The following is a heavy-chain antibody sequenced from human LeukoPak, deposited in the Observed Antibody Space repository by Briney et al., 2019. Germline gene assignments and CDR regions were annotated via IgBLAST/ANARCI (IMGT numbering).Heavy chain of an antibody. CDR3: ARDSHSGFE. Sequence: SETLSLTCAVSGGSFSLYFCHWIRQSPGKGLEWIGEIDNRGSIQYNPSLRSRVTISLDTSRNHFSLKPASVTAADTAVYFCARDSHSGFEWGQGTLVTVSS. D-gene: IGHD3-10*01. CDR1: GGSFSLYF. CDR2: IDNRGSI. V-gene: IGHV4-34*01. J-gene: IGHJ4*02.